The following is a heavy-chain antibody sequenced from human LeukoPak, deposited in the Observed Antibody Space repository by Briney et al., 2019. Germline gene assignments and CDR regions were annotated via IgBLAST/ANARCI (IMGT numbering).Heavy chain of an antibody. D-gene: IGHD3-22*01. CDR2: ISVRSNYI. Sequence: GGSLRLSCAASGYTFSSFSINWVRQAPGKGLEGVSSISVRSNYIYYADSVRGRFTISRDDARDSLYLQMNSLRAEDTAVYYCVRLRRNSDTSGYYYYYDFWGQGTLVTVSS. J-gene: IGHJ4*02. CDR3: VRLRRNSDTSGYYYYYDF. CDR1: GYTFSSFS. V-gene: IGHV3-21*01.